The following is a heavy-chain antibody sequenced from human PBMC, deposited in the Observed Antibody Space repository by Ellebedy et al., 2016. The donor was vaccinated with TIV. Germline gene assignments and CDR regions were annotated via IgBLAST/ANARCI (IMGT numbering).Heavy chain of an antibody. D-gene: IGHD2-8*01. V-gene: IGHV3-23*01. Sequence: GESLKISCAASGFTFSSYTMNWVRQVPGKGLEWVSAISGSGGSTNYADSVKGRFPISRENSYNTLYLQMNSLRAEDTAVYYCAKDSSITNYYYGMDVWGQGTTVTVSS. J-gene: IGHJ6*02. CDR2: ISGSGGST. CDR1: GFTFSSYT. CDR3: AKDSSITNYYYGMDV.